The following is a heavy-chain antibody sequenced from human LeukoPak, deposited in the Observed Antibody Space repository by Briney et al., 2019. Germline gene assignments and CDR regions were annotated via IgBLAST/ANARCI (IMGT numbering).Heavy chain of an antibody. J-gene: IGHJ4*02. V-gene: IGHV1-69*13. CDR2: IIPIFGTA. D-gene: IGHD2-21*02. Sequence: SVKVSCKASGGTFISYAISWVRQAPGQGLEWMGGIIPIFGTANYAQKFQGRVTITADESTSTAYMELSSLRSEDTAVYYCASAIVVVTAPFDYWGQGTLVTVSS. CDR1: GGTFISYA. CDR3: ASAIVVVTAPFDY.